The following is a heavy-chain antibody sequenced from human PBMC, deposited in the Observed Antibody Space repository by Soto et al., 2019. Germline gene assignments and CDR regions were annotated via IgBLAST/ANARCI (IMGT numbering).Heavy chain of an antibody. CDR1: GGTFSSYT. CDR3: ARSAAAGTGDY. D-gene: IGHD6-13*01. CDR2: IIPILGIA. Sequence: QVQLVQSGAEVKKPGSSVKVSCEASGGTFSSYTISWVRQAPGQGLEWMGRIIPILGIANYAQKFQGRVTITADKSTSTAYMELSSLRSEDTAVYYCARSAAAGTGDYWGQGTLVTVSS. J-gene: IGHJ4*02. V-gene: IGHV1-69*02.